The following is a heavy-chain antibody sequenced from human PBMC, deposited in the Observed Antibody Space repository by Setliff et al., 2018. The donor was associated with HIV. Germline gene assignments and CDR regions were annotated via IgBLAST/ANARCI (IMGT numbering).Heavy chain of an antibody. CDR1: GYDFTNYG. J-gene: IGHJ6*03. D-gene: IGHD2-8*01. V-gene: IGHV1-18*01. Sequence: GASVKVSCKASGYDFTNYGIGWVRQAPGQGLEYLGWIDSSNGNRNFAQKFRGRVTMTTDISTNTAYMEVRSLSFDDTAVYYCVRLTADRTNYYYYMDVWGKGTTVTVSS. CDR2: IDSSNGNR. CDR3: VRLTADRTNYYYYMDV.